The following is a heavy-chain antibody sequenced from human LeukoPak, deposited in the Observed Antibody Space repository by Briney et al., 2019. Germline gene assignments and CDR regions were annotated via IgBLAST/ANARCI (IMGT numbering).Heavy chain of an antibody. V-gene: IGHV4-4*09. Sequence: PSETLSLTCTVSGGSISSYYWSRIRQPPGKGLEWLGYIYTSGSTNYNPSLKSRVTISVDTSKNQFSLKLSSVTAADTAVYYCARGLGDFWKFGAFDIWGQGTMVTVSS. CDR3: ARGLGDFWKFGAFDI. CDR2: IYTSGST. CDR1: GGSISSYY. D-gene: IGHD3-3*01. J-gene: IGHJ3*02.